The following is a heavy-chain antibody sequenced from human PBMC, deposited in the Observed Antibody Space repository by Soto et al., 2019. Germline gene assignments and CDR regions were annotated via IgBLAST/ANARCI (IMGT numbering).Heavy chain of an antibody. V-gene: IGHV3-30*03. Sequence: PGGSLRLSCAATGFTFSSYGIHWVRQAPGKGLEWVAVISYDENNTYYADSVKGRFTISRVNSKNTLFLQMNSLRAEDTAVYYCAIDEVGADYYYYYGMDVWGQGTTVTVSS. CDR2: ISYDENNT. J-gene: IGHJ6*02. CDR1: GFTFSSYG. CDR3: AIDEVGADYYYYYGMDV. D-gene: IGHD1-26*01.